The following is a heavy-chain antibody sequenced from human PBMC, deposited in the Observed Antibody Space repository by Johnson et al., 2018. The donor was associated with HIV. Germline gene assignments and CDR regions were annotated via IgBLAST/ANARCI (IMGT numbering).Heavy chain of an antibody. J-gene: IGHJ3*02. D-gene: IGHD1-26*01. V-gene: IGHV3-11*04. CDR3: AKEWSAFDI. Sequence: QVQLVESGGGLVQPGGSLRLSCVASGFTVRSNYIHWIRQAPGKGLEWLAFITGRGTAIYADSVKGRFTISRDNAKSSVILQVNSLTAEDTATYYCAKEWSAFDIWGQGTMVTVSS. CDR2: ITGRGTAI. CDR1: GFTVRSNY.